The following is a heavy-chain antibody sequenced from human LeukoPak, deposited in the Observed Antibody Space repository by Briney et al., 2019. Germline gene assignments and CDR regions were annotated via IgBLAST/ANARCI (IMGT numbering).Heavy chain of an antibody. J-gene: IGHJ4*02. CDR1: GFTFSSYA. CDR2: ISGSGGST. V-gene: IGHV3-23*01. Sequence: GGSLRLSCAASGFTFSSYAMSWVRQAPGKGLEWVSAISGSGGSTYYADSVKGRFTISRDNSKNTLYLQMNSLRAEDTAVYYCAKDLRVGIAAPPRDYWGQGTLVTVSS. D-gene: IGHD6-13*01. CDR3: AKDLRVGIAAPPRDY.